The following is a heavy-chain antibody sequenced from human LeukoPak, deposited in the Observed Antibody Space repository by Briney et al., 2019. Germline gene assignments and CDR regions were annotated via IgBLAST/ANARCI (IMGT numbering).Heavy chain of an antibody. J-gene: IGHJ3*02. D-gene: IGHD2-15*01. V-gene: IGHV3-7*03. CDR1: GFGFSTYW. Sequence: GGSLRLSCAASGFGFSTYWMTWVRQAPGKGPEWVGNINQDGNDKNYLDSVKGRFTISRDNAKNSLYLQMDSLRAEDTAMYYCARDKGTRYCSGGSCFPIDAFDIWGQGTMVTVSS. CDR3: ARDKGTRYCSGGSCFPIDAFDI. CDR2: INQDGNDK.